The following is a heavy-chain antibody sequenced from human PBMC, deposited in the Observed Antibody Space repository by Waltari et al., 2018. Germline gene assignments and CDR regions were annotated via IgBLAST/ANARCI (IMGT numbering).Heavy chain of an antibody. D-gene: IGHD6-6*01. CDR2: ISGSGGST. CDR3: AKDLVEYSSSSGRWAVAVYLDY. CDR1: GFTFSSYA. J-gene: IGHJ4*02. Sequence: EVQLLESGGGLVQPGGSLRLSCAASGFTFSSYAMSWVRQAPGQGLAWVSAISGSGGSTYYADSVKGRFTISRDNSKNTLYLQMNSLRAEDTAVYYCAKDLVEYSSSSGRWAVAVYLDYWGQGTLVTVSS. V-gene: IGHV3-23*01.